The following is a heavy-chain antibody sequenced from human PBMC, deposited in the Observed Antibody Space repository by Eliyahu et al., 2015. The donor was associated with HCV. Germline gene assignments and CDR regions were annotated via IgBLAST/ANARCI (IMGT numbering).Heavy chain of an antibody. J-gene: IGHJ4*02. Sequence: QVQLQESGPGLVQPSQTLSLTCAVSGASISSDDNYWAWIRQPPGKGLEWLGYIYHSENTYYKPSLRSRVTILLDTSRNQFSLKLNSVTAADTAVYYCARLVPLYDSSGYFFGGYFDFWGQGTLVTVSS. CDR3: ARLVPLYDSSGYFFGGYFDF. CDR2: IYHSENT. V-gene: IGHV4-30-4*01. CDR1: GASISSDDNY. D-gene: IGHD3-22*01.